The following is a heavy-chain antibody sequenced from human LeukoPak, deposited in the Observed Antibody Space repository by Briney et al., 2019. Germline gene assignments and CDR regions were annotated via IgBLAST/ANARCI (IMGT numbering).Heavy chain of an antibody. CDR3: ASQYCSSSSCYAGEHDY. CDR1: GGSISSSSYY. V-gene: IGHV4-39*01. D-gene: IGHD2-2*01. CDR2: LYYSGHT. Sequence: PSETLSLTCTVSGGSISSSSYYWGWIRQPPGKGLEWIGRLYYSGHTYYNPSLKSRVTISIDTSKNQFSLRLTSVTAADTAVYYCASQYCSSSSCYAGEHDYWGQGTLVTVSS. J-gene: IGHJ4*02.